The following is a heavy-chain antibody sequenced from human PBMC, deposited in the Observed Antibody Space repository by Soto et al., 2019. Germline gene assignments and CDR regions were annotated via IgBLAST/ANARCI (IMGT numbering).Heavy chain of an antibody. CDR3: ARSREGYSFYFYYVMDG. J-gene: IGHJ6*02. CDR2: ILHDGSAE. CDR1: GFIFASYD. Sequence: GGSLRLSCAASGFIFASYDMHWVRQAPGKGLEWMALILHDGSAEYYADSVKGRFTISRDNSKNTLYLQMNSLTAEDTAVYYCARSREGYSFYFYYVMDGWGQGTTVTVSS. D-gene: IGHD4-4*01. V-gene: IGHV3-30*03.